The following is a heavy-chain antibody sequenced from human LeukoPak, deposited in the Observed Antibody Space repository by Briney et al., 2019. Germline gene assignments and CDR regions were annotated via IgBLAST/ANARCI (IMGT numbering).Heavy chain of an antibody. CDR2: ISGSGGST. CDR3: AISSSSAEYFQH. D-gene: IGHD6-6*01. V-gene: IGHV3-23*01. Sequence: AGGSLRLSCAASGFTFSSYAMSWVRQAPGKGLEWVSAISGSGGSTYYADSVKGRFTISRDNSKNTLYLQMNSLRAEDTAVYYCAISSSSAEYFQHWGQGTLVTVSS. CDR1: GFTFSSYA. J-gene: IGHJ1*01.